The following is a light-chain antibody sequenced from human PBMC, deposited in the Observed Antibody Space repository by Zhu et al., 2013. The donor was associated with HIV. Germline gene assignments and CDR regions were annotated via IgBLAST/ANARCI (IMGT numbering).Light chain of an antibody. CDR1: QSISTW. V-gene: IGKV1-5*03. CDR2: RAS. Sequence: DIQMTQSPSTLSASVGDRVTITCRASQSISTWLAWYQQKPGKAPKLLIYRASTLQTGVPSRFSGSGSGTEFTLTISSLQPEDFATYYCQQYYRFSAFGQGTKVEIK. J-gene: IGKJ1*01. CDR3: QQYYRFSA.